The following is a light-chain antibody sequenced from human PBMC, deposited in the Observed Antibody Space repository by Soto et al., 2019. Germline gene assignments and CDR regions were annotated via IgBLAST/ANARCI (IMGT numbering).Light chain of an antibody. CDR1: QTISND. J-gene: IGKJ4*01. CDR2: DAS. CDR3: QQNNKWPSVT. Sequence: EVVMTQSPATVSVSPGEGVTLSCRASQTISNDFAWYQQKPGQAPRLLIYDASTRATGVPARFSGGGSGTEFTLTISSLQSEDFAFYYCQQNNKWPSVTFGGGTKVEIK. V-gene: IGKV3-15*01.